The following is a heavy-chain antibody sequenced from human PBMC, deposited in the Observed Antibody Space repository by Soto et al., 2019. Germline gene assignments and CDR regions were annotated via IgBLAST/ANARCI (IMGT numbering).Heavy chain of an antibody. CDR3: AKGRGGSGSLTPRVDF. J-gene: IGHJ4*02. D-gene: IGHD3-10*01. Sequence: EVQLLDSGGGLVQPGGSLRLSCAASGFTFNTYAMTWVRQAPGKGLEWVSAISGGGDTTSYADSVKGQFTVSRDGSKNTLSLQMSSLRAEDRALYYCAKGRGGSGSLTPRVDFWGQGTLVTVSS. V-gene: IGHV3-23*01. CDR2: ISGGGDTT. CDR1: GFTFNTYA.